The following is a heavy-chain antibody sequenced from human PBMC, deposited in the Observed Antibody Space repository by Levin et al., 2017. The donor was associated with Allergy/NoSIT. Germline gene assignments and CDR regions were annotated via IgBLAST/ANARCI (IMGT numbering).Heavy chain of an antibody. CDR3: AKDRYYNWFDP. CDR2: ISGSGGST. V-gene: IGHV3-23*01. D-gene: IGHD3-10*01. J-gene: IGHJ5*02. CDR1: GFTFSSYA. Sequence: GESLKISCAASGFTFSSYAMSWVRQAPGKGLEWVSAISGSGGSTYYADSVKGRFTISRDNSKNTLYLQMNSLRAEDTAVYYCAKDRYYNWFDPWGQGTLVTVSS.